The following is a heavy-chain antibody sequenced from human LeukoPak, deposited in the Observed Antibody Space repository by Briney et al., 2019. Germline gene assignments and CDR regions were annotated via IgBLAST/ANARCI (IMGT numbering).Heavy chain of an antibody. J-gene: IGHJ6*02. CDR2: INSDGSST. V-gene: IGHV3-74*01. CDR3: ARGGYYYDSSGFPYYYGMDV. Sequence: PGGSLRLSCAASGFTFSSYWMHWVRQAPGKGLVWVSRINSDGSSTSYADSVKGRFTNSRDNAKNTLYLQMNSLRAEDTAVYYCARGGYYYDSSGFPYYYGMDVWGQGTTVTVSS. CDR1: GFTFSSYW. D-gene: IGHD3-22*01.